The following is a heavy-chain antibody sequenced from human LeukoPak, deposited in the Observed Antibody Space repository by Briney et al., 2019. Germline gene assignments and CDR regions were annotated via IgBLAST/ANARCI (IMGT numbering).Heavy chain of an antibody. V-gene: IGHV1-69*13. CDR1: GGTFSSYA. D-gene: IGHD2-2*01. CDR2: IIPIFGTA. CDR3: ARDTRHRYCSSTSCYRGWLDP. Sequence: SVKVSCKASGGTFSSYAISWVRQAPGQGLEWMGGIIPIFGTANYAQKFQGRVTITADESTRTAYMELSSLRSEDTAVYYCARDTRHRYCSSTSCYRGWLDPWGQGTLVTVSP. J-gene: IGHJ5*02.